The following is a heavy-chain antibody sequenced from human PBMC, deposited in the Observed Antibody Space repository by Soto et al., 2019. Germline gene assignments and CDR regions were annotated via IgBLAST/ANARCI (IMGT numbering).Heavy chain of an antibody. J-gene: IGHJ4*02. V-gene: IGHV4-59*01. D-gene: IGHD3-16*02. CDR3: ARDVSLYRYTY. CDR2: IYYSGST. Sequence: SETLSLTCTVSGGSISSYYWSWIRQPPGKGLEWIGYIYYSGSTNYNPSLKSRVTISVDTSKNQFSLKLSSVTAADTAVYYCARDVSLYRYTYWGQGTLVTVSS. CDR1: GGSISSYY.